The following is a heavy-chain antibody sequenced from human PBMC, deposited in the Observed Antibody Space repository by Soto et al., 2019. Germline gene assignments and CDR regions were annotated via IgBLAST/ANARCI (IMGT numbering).Heavy chain of an antibody. V-gene: IGHV3-72*01. D-gene: IGHD1-26*01. J-gene: IGHJ6*01. CDR1: GFTFSDHY. CDR2: SRNRVNSHTT. Sequence: EVQLVESGGGLVQPGGSLRLSCAASGFTFSDHYMDWVRQAPGKGLEWVARSRNRVNSHTTEYAASVKGRFTISRDESKSSLYLQMNSLQIEDTAVYYCTRGLLGGAPSYTFHGMDVWGQGTTVTVSS. CDR3: TRGLLGGAPSYTFHGMDV.